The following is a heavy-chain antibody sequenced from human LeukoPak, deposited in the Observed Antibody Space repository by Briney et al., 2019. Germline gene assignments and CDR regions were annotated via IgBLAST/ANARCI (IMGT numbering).Heavy chain of an antibody. CDR3: AKDIRPKPQKSGSYLPRILDFDY. CDR2: ISWNSGSI. V-gene: IGHV3-9*01. J-gene: IGHJ4*02. Sequence: SGGSLRLSCAASGFTFDDYAMHWVRQAPGKGLEWVSGISWNSGSIGYADSVKGRFTISRDNVKNSLYLQMNSLRAEDTALYYCAKDIRPKPQKSGSYLPRILDFDYWGQGTLVTVSS. CDR1: GFTFDDYA. D-gene: IGHD1-26*01.